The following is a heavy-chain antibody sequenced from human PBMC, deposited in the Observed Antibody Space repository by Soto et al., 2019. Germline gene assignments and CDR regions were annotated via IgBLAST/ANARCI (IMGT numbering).Heavy chain of an antibody. CDR1: GVSISTYF. CDR3: AGSSARGIIIDY. V-gene: IGHV4-59*01. CDR2: VYYSVDT. D-gene: IGHD3-10*01. Sequence: SETLSLTCTVSGVSISTYFWNWIRQVPGKGLEWIGYVYYSVDTNYNPSLKSRLTMSVDTSTNQFSLRLNSVTAADSAAYYCAGSSARGIIIDYWGQGVLVTVSS. J-gene: IGHJ4*02.